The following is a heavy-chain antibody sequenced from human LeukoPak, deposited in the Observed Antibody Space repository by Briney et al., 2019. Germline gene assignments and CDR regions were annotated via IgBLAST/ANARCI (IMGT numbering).Heavy chain of an antibody. CDR3: ARDGPGGRGDFDY. CDR2: INPNSGGT. V-gene: IGHV1-2*02. CDR1: AYTFTDYY. J-gene: IGHJ4*02. Sequence: ASVKVSCKASAYTFTDYYIHWVRQAPGQGLEWVAWINPNSGGTKYAQKFQGRVTMTRDTSISTAYMELSRLRSDDTAVYYCARDGPGGRGDFDYWGQGTLVTVSS. D-gene: IGHD3-16*01.